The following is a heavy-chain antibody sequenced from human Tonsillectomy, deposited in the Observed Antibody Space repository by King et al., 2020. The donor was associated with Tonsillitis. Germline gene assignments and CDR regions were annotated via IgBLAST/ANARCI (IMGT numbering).Heavy chain of an antibody. Sequence: VQLQQWGAGLLKPSETLSLTCAVYGGSFSGYYWSWIRQPPGKGLEWIGEINHSGSTNYNPSLKSRVTVAVDTSKNQFSLKLSSVTAADTAVYYCARGGYSGSPTLESPFDYWGQGTLVTVSA. D-gene: IGHD1-26*01. CDR1: GGSFSGYY. CDR3: ARGGYSGSPTLESPFDY. V-gene: IGHV4-34*01. J-gene: IGHJ4*02. CDR2: INHSGST.